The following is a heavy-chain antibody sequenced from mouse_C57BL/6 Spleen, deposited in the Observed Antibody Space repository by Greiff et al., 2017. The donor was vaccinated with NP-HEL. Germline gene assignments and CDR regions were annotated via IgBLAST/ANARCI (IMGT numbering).Heavy chain of an antibody. Sequence: VQLQQPGAELVRPGSSVKLSCKASGYTFTSYWMDWVKQRPGQGLEWIGNIYPSDSETHYNQNFKDKATLTVDKSSSKDYMQLSSLTSEDSAGYYCARSSGYSYAMDYWGQGTSVTVSS. CDR1: GYTFTSYW. CDR3: ARSSGYSYAMDY. D-gene: IGHD3-2*02. CDR2: IYPSDSET. V-gene: IGHV1-61*01. J-gene: IGHJ4*01.